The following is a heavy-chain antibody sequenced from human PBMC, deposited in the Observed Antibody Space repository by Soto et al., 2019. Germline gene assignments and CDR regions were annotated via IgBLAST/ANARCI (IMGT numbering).Heavy chain of an antibody. J-gene: IGHJ6*02. CDR1: GGSISSSNW. V-gene: IGHV4-4*02. D-gene: IGHD3-9*01. Sequence: QVQLQESGPGLVKPSGTLSLTCAVSGGSISSSNWWSWVRQPPGKGLEWIGEIYLSGSTNYNPSLKLRVTIAVDKSKNLFSLKRSSGTAADTAVYYCARRGGTDDILTGYYYYAMDVWGHGTTVIVSS. CDR2: IYLSGST. CDR3: ARRGGTDDILTGYYYYAMDV.